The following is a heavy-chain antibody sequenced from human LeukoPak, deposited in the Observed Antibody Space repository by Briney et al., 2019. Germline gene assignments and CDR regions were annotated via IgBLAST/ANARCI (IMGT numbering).Heavy chain of an antibody. Sequence: ASVKVSCKASGYTFTSYDINWVRQATGQGLEWMGWMNPNSGNTGYAQKFQGRVTMTRNTSISTAYMELSSLRSEDTAVYYCARDRRSDRSSMTSFDYWGQGTLVTVSS. CDR1: GYTFTSYD. D-gene: IGHD2/OR15-2a*01. J-gene: IGHJ4*02. CDR3: ARDRRSDRSSMTSFDY. CDR2: MNPNSGNT. V-gene: IGHV1-8*01.